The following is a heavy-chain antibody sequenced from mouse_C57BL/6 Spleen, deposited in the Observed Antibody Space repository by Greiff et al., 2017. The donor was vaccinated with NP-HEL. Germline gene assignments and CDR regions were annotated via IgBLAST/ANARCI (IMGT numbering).Heavy chain of an antibody. D-gene: IGHD1-1*01. CDR1: GFTFSSYG. CDR2: ISSGGSYT. CDR3: ARHAGSSWYFDV. J-gene: IGHJ1*03. V-gene: IGHV5-6*01. Sequence: EVQRVESGGDLVKPGGSLKLSCAASGFTFSSYGMSWVRQTPDKRLEWVATISSGGSYTYYPDSVKGRFTISRDNAKNTLYLQMSSLMSEDTAMYYCARHAGSSWYFDVWGTGTTVTVSS.